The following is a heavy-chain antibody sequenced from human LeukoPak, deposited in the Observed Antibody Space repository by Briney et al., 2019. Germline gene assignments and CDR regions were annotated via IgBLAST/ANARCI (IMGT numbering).Heavy chain of an antibody. V-gene: IGHV3-23*01. CDR3: AKGALGYCSGSSCYPLDY. D-gene: IGHD2-15*01. Sequence: EGSLRLSCAASGFTFSNYAMTWVRQAPGKGLEWVSAISGRGGSTYYADSVKGRFTISRDNSKNTLYLQMSSLRAEDTAVYYCAKGALGYCSGSSCYPLDYWGQGTLVTVSS. CDR1: GFTFSNYA. CDR2: ISGRGGST. J-gene: IGHJ4*02.